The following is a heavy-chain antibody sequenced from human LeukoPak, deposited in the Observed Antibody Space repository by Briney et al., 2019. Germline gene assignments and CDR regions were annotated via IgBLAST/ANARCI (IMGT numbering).Heavy chain of an antibody. J-gene: IGHJ5*02. V-gene: IGHV1-2*06. D-gene: IGHD6-6*01. Sequence: ASVKVSCKASGYTFTGYYMHWVRQAPGQGLEWMGRINPNSGGTNYAQKFQGRVTMTRDTSISTAYMELSRLRSDDTAVYYCARDRRPYSSSPRGDWFDPWGQGTLVTVSS. CDR2: INPNSGGT. CDR1: GYTFTGYY. CDR3: ARDRRPYSSSPRGDWFDP.